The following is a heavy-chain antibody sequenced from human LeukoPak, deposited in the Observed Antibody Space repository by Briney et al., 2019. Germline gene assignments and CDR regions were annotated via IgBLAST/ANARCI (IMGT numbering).Heavy chain of an antibody. CDR1: GFTFNTYE. V-gene: IGHV3-48*03. CDR3: ARDLLNYYDSSGCFDY. Sequence: GGSLRLSCAASGFTFNTYEMNWVRQAPGKGLEWVSYISSTSTTIYYADYVKGRFTISRDNTKNSLYLQMNSLRAEDTGVYYIARDLLNYYDSSGCFDYWGQGNLVTVSS. J-gene: IGHJ4*02. D-gene: IGHD3-22*01. CDR2: ISSTSTTI.